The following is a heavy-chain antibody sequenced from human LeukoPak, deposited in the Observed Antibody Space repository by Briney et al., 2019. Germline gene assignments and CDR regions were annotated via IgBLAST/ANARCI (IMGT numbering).Heavy chain of an antibody. CDR2: IYYSGST. J-gene: IGHJ4*02. V-gene: IGHV4-59*01. Sequence: SETLSLTCTVSGGSISSYYWSWIRQPPGKGLEWIGYIYYSGSTNYNPSLKSRVTISVDTSKNQFSLKLSSVTAADTAVYYCARAGVYDSSGYGLWGVFGFDYWGQGTLVTVSS. CDR3: ARAGVYDSSGYGLWGVFGFDY. CDR1: GGSISSYY. D-gene: IGHD3-22*01.